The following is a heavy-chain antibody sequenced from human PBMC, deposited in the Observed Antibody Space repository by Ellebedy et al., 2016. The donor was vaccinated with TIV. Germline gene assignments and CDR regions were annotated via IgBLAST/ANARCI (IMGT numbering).Heavy chain of an antibody. J-gene: IGHJ5*01. CDR1: GGSISGYY. Sequence: MPSETLSLTCTVSGGSISGYYWSRIRQPPGKGLDWIGCLYHSGSTNYNPSLKSRVTMSVDTSKNQFSLGLSSVTAADTAVDYCARGGSGDPIGDNGVGSIWFDSWGQGTLVTVSS. CDR2: LYHSGST. CDR3: ARGGSGDPIGDNGVGSIWFDS. D-gene: IGHD4-17*01. V-gene: IGHV4-59*01.